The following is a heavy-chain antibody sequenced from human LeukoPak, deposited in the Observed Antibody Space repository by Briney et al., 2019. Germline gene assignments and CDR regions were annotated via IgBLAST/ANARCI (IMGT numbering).Heavy chain of an antibody. Sequence: GGSLRLSCAASGFTFSSYGMHWVRQAPGEGLEWVAVIWYDGSNKYYADSVKGRFTISRDNSKNTLYLQMNSLRAEDTAVYYCARGYSYGRRGGHFDYWGQGTLVTVSS. CDR3: ARGYSYGRRGGHFDY. CDR2: IWYDGSNK. CDR1: GFTFSSYG. D-gene: IGHD5-18*01. J-gene: IGHJ4*02. V-gene: IGHV3-33*01.